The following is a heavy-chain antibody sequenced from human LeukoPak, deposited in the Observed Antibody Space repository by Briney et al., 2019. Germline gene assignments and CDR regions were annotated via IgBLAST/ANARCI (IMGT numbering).Heavy chain of an antibody. V-gene: IGHV3-7*01. Sequence: GGSLRLSCAASGFTFSSYWMSWVRQAPGKGLEWVANIKQDGSEKYYVDSVKGRFTISRDNAKNSLYLQMNSLRAEDTAVYYCARDSYSSGWSPYYYYYMDVWGKGTTVTVSS. CDR3: ARDSYSSGWSPYYYYYMDV. J-gene: IGHJ6*03. D-gene: IGHD6-19*01. CDR1: GFTFSSYW. CDR2: IKQDGSEK.